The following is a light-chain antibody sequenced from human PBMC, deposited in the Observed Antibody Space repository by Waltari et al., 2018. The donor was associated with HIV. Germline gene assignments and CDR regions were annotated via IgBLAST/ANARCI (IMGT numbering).Light chain of an antibody. Sequence: HLVLTQSPSASASLGASVRLTCTLSSGHSSYAIAWHQQPPETGPRFLMKLNSDGSHNKGDGVPDRFSGSSSGAERYLTITSLQSDDEADYYCQTWGTGIQVFGGGTKLTVL. V-gene: IGLV4-69*01. CDR3: QTWGTGIQV. CDR1: SGHSSYA. J-gene: IGLJ3*02. CDR2: LNSDGSH.